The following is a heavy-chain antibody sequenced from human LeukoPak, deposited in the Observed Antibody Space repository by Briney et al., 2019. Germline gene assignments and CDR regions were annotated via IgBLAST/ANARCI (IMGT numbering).Heavy chain of an antibody. V-gene: IGHV3-9*01. J-gene: IGHJ4*02. Sequence: PGGSLRLSCAASGFTFDDYAMHWVRQAPGKGLEWVSGISWNSGSIGYADSVKGRFTISRDNAKNSLYLQMSSLRAEDTALYYCAKDLLGRNAYSSSSGVDYWGQGTLVTVSS. CDR2: ISWNSGSI. CDR1: GFTFDDYA. CDR3: AKDLLGRNAYSSSSGVDY. D-gene: IGHD6-6*01.